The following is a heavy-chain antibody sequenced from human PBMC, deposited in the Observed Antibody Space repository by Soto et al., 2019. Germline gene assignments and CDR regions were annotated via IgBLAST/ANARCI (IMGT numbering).Heavy chain of an antibody. J-gene: IGHJ6*02. D-gene: IGHD3-3*02. CDR1: GFTFTSSA. CDR3: EAIGFFDGMDV. V-gene: IGHV1-58*01. Sequence: GASVKVSCKASGFTFTSSAVQWVRQARGQRLEWIGWIVVGSGNTNYAQKFQERVTITRDMSTSTAYMELSSLRSEDTAVYYCEAIGFFDGMDVWGQGTTVTVSS. CDR2: IVVGSGNT.